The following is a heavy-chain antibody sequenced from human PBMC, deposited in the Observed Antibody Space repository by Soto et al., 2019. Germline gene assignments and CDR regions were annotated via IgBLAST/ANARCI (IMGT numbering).Heavy chain of an antibody. Sequence: QVQLVQSGAEVKKPGSSVKVSCKASGGTFSSYTISWVRQAPGQGLEWMGRIIPILGIANYAQKFQGRVTXTXXKSTSTAYMELSSLRSEDTAVYYCAHIVATSTFDYWGQGTLVTVSS. D-gene: IGHD5-12*01. CDR3: AHIVATSTFDY. CDR2: IIPILGIA. CDR1: GGTFSSYT. V-gene: IGHV1-69*02. J-gene: IGHJ4*02.